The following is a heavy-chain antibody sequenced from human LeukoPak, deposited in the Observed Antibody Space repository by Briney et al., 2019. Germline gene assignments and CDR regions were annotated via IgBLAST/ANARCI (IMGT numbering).Heavy chain of an antibody. D-gene: IGHD2-21*02. Sequence: GESLKISCKGSGYSFIRHWIGWVRQMPGKGLEWMGIIYPGDSDTRYSPSFQGQVTISADKTISTAYLQWSSLKASDSAIYYCARARGCYSGDCYADYWGQGTLVTVSS. CDR2: IYPGDSDT. CDR1: GYSFIRHW. J-gene: IGHJ4*02. V-gene: IGHV5-51*01. CDR3: ARARGCYSGDCYADY.